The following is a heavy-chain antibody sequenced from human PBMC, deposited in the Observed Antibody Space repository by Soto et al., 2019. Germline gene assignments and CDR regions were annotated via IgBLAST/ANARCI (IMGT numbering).Heavy chain of an antibody. Sequence: PGASLRVSCAASGFNCGNYAMTWVRQAPGKGLEWVSVISGSGGNAYYADSVKGRFTISRENSKNTLYVQMNSQRGEDTAVYYCEKDVGTCGNYYGMDVWGQGTTVTVYS. J-gene: IGHJ6*02. D-gene: IGHD2-8*02. CDR2: ISGSGGNA. CDR3: EKDVGTCGNYYGMDV. V-gene: IGHV3-23*01. CDR1: GFNCGNYA.